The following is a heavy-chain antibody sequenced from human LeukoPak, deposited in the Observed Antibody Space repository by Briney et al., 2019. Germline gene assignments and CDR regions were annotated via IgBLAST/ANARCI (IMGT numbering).Heavy chain of an antibody. V-gene: IGHV3-21*01. D-gene: IGHD3-10*01. CDR1: GFIFSDYT. J-gene: IGHJ4*02. CDR2: ITTTSAYI. CDR3: ARDKYYGSGTYYGADY. Sequence: GGSLRPSCAASGFIFSDYTLNWVRQAPGKGLEWVSSITTTSAYIYYADSVKGRFTISRDNAKNSLYLQMNSLRADDTAVYYCARDKYYGSGTYYGADYWGQGTMVTVSS.